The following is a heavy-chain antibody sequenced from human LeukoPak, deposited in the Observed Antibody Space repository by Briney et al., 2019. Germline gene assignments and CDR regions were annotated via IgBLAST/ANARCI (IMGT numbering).Heavy chain of an antibody. V-gene: IGHV1-8*01. CDR2: MNPNSGNT. CDR3: ARVWGSYRYPFNY. Sequence: PWASVKVSCKASGYTFTSYDINWVRQATGQGLEWMGWMNPNSGNTGYARKFQGRVTMTRNTSISTAYMELSSLRSEDTAVYYCARVWGSYRYPFNYWGQGTLVTVSS. CDR1: GYTFTSYD. D-gene: IGHD3-16*02. J-gene: IGHJ4*02.